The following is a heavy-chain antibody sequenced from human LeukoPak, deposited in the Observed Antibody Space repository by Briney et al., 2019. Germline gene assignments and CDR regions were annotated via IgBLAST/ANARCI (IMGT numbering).Heavy chain of an antibody. D-gene: IGHD1-26*01. J-gene: IGHJ6*02. CDR1: GGTFSSYA. V-gene: IGHV1-69*13. CDR2: IIPIFGTA. Sequence: SVRVSCKASGGTFSSYAISWVRQAPGQGLEWMGGIIPIFGTANYAQKFQGRVTITADESTSTAYMELSSLRSEDTAVYYCARGEERPPYYYGMDVWGQGTAVTVSS. CDR3: ARGEERPPYYYGMDV.